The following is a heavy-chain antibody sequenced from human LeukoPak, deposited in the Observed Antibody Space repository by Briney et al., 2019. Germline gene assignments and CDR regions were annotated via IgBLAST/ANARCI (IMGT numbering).Heavy chain of an antibody. J-gene: IGHJ4*02. CDR1: GYTFTGYY. D-gene: IGHD3-10*01. Sequence: VASVTVSFKASGYTFTGYYMHWVRQAPGQGLAWMGWINPNSGGTNYAQKFQGRVTMTRDTSISTAYMELSRLRSDDTAVYYCARAVTMVRGVINPPGYWGQGTLVTVSS. CDR3: ARAVTMVRGVINPPGY. CDR2: INPNSGGT. V-gene: IGHV1-2*02.